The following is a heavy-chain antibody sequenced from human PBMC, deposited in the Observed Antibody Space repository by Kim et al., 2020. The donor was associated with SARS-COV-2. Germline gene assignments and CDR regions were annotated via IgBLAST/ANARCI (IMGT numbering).Heavy chain of an antibody. V-gene: IGHV3-11*05. CDR3: ARDDIAVAGTYYYYGMDV. Sequence: KGRFTISRDNAKNSLYLQMNSLRAEDTAVYYCARDDIAVAGTYYYYGMDVWGQGTTVTVSS. J-gene: IGHJ6*02. D-gene: IGHD6-19*01.